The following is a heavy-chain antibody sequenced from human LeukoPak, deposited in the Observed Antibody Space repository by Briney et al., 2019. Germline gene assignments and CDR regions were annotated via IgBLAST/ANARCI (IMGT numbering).Heavy chain of an antibody. J-gene: IGHJ4*02. CDR1: GGTFSSYA. D-gene: IGHD3-10*01. V-gene: IGHV1-69*05. CDR3: ARDSRVRGVTFDY. Sequence: GPSVKVSCKASGGTFSSYAISWVRQAPGQGLEWMGRIIPIFGTANYAQKLQGRVTITTDESTSTAYMELSSLRSEDTAVYYCARDSRVRGVTFDYWGQGTLVTVSS. CDR2: IIPIFGTA.